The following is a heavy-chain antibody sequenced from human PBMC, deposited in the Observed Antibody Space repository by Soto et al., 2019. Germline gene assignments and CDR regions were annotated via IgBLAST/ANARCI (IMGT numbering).Heavy chain of an antibody. CDR3: AKVTYYYDSSPFDY. CDR2: ISYDGSNK. Sequence: GGSLRLSCAASGFTFSSYGMHWVRQASGKGLEWVAVISYDGSNKYYADSVKGRFTISRDNSKNTLYLQMNSLRAEDTAVYYCAKVTYYYDSSPFDYWGQGTLVTVSS. D-gene: IGHD3-22*01. V-gene: IGHV3-30*18. J-gene: IGHJ4*02. CDR1: GFTFSSYG.